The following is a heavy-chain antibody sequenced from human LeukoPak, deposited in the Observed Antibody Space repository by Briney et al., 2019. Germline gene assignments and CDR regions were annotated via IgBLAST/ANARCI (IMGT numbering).Heavy chain of an antibody. D-gene: IGHD2-2*01. CDR1: GYTFTSYD. J-gene: IGHJ5*02. CDR2: MNPNSGNT. CDR3: ARSGSTLISWFDP. Sequence: ASVKVSCKASGYTFTSYDINWVRQATGQGLEWMGWMNPNSGNTGYAQRFQGRVTMTRNTSISTAYMELSSLRSEDTAVYYCARSGSTLISWFDPWGQGTLVTVSS. V-gene: IGHV1-8*01.